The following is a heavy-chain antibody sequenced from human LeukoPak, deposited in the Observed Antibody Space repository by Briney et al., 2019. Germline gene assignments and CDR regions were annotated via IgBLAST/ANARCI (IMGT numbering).Heavy chain of an antibody. D-gene: IGHD2-8*01. Sequence: ASVKVSFTASGYTFTSYDINWVRQAPGQGLEWMGRISAYNGNTNYAQKFQGTVTMTTDTSTSTAYMELRSLRSDDTAVYYCARDDCTNGVCCIGYWGQGTLVTVSS. CDR1: GYTFTSYD. CDR2: ISAYNGNT. V-gene: IGHV1-18*01. CDR3: ARDDCTNGVCCIGY. J-gene: IGHJ4*02.